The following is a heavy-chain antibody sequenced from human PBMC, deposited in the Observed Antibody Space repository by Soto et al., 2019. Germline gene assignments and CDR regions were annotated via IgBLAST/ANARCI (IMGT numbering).Heavy chain of an antibody. CDR3: ARGTRGSVLLDAFDI. D-gene: IGHD3-10*01. CDR1: GGTFSSYA. V-gene: IGHV1-69*13. CDR2: IVPIFGTA. J-gene: IGHJ3*02. Sequence: SLKVSCKAAGGTFSSYAISWVRQAPGQGLEWMGGIVPIFGTANYAQKFQGRVTITADESTSTAYMELSSLRSEDTAVYYCARGTRGSVLLDAFDIWGQGTMVTVSS.